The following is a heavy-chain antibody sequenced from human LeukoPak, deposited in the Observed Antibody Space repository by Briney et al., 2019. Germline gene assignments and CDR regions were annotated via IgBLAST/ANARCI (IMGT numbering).Heavy chain of an antibody. J-gene: IGHJ5*02. CDR1: GGSISSYY. V-gene: IGHV4-4*07. Sequence: SETLSLTCTVSGGSISSYYWSWIRQPAGKGLEWIGRIYTSGSTNYNPSLKSRVTISVDTSKNQFSLRLSSVTAADTAVYYCARAVGYCSGGSCYPAFDPWGQGTLVTVSS. D-gene: IGHD2-15*01. CDR2: IYTSGST. CDR3: ARAVGYCSGGSCYPAFDP.